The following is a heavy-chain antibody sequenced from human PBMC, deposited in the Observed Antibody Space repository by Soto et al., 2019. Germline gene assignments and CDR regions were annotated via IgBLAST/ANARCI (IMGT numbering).Heavy chain of an antibody. J-gene: IGHJ2*01. CDR1: GGSISIYY. V-gene: IGHV4-59*08. CDR3: ARHFLGRGYYDFWSGPPSFDL. D-gene: IGHD3-3*01. CDR2: IYYSGST. Sequence: LSLTCTVSGGSISIYYWSWIRQPPGKGMEWIGYIYYSGSTNYNPSLKSRVTISVDTSKNQFSLKLSSVTAADTAVYYCARHFLGRGYYDFWSGPPSFDLWGRGTLVTVSS.